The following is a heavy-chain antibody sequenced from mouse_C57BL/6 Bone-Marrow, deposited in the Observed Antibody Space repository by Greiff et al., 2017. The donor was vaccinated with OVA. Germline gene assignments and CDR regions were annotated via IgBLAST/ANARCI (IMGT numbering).Heavy chain of an antibody. CDR1: GFTFSDYY. CDR2: ISNGGGST. CDR3: ASPYYFAV. Sequence: EVQGVESGGGLVQPGGSLKLSCAASGFTFSDYYMYWVRQTPEKRLEWVAYISNGGGSTYYPDTVKGRFTISRDNAKNTLYLQMSRLKSEDTAMYYCASPYYFAVWGTGTTVTVSS. V-gene: IGHV5-12*01. D-gene: IGHD2-10*01. J-gene: IGHJ1*03.